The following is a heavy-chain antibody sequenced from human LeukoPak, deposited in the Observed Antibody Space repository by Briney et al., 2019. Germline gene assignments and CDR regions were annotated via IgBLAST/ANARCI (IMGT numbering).Heavy chain of an antibody. V-gene: IGHV3-48*04. CDR1: GFTFSSYS. J-gene: IGHJ6*02. CDR2: ISSSSSTI. D-gene: IGHD4-17*01. CDR3: ARDSTVTISYYYYGMDV. Sequence: PGGSLRLSCAASGFTFSSYSMNWVRQAPGKGLEWVSYISSSSSTIYYADSVKGRFTISRDNAKNSLYLQMNSLRAEDTAVYYCARDSTVTISYYYYGMDVWGQGTTVTVSS.